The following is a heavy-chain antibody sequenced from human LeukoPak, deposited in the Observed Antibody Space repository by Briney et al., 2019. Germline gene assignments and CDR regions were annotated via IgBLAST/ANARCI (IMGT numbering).Heavy chain of an antibody. D-gene: IGHD6-13*01. V-gene: IGHV4-39*07. Sequence: SETLSLTCTVSGGSISSSSYYWGWIRQPPGTGLEWIGSIYYSGSTYYNPSLKSRVTISVDTSKNQFSLKLSSVTAADTAVYYCARDVGSSLDYWGQGTLVTVSS. J-gene: IGHJ4*02. CDR1: GGSISSSSYY. CDR3: ARDVGSSLDY. CDR2: IYYSGST.